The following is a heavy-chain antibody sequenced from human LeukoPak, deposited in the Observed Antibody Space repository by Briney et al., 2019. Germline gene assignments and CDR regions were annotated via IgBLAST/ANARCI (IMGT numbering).Heavy chain of an antibody. D-gene: IGHD6-13*01. CDR2: IYYSGST. Sequence: PSETLSLTCTVSGGSISSYYWSWIRQPPGKGLEWIGYIYYSGSTNYNPSLKSRVTISVDTSKNQFSLKLSSVTAADTAVYYCAGYSSRGKTEFDPWGQGTLVTVSS. J-gene: IGHJ5*02. V-gene: IGHV4-59*01. CDR1: GGSISSYY. CDR3: AGYSSRGKTEFDP.